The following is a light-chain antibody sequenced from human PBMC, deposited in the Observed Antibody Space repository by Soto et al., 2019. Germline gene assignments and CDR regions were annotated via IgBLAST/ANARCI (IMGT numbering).Light chain of an antibody. CDR3: TSYTTSRIWV. CDR1: SGDVGHYNY. CDR2: EVS. Sequence: QSALTQPASVSGSPGQSITISCTGSSGDVGHYNYVSWYQQHPGKAPKLMIYEVSNRPSGVSNRFSGSKSGSTASLIISGLQAEDEADYYCTSYTTSRIWVFGGGTKVTVL. J-gene: IGLJ3*02. V-gene: IGLV2-14*01.